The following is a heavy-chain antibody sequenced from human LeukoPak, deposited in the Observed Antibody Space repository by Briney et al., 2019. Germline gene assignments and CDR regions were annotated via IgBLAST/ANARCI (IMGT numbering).Heavy chain of an antibody. CDR3: ARFGVVVPAAMGYYYYYYMDV. Sequence: PSETLSLTCTGSGGSISSYYWSWIRQPPGKGLEWIGYIYYSGSTNYNPSLKSRVTISVDTSKNQFSLKLSSVTAADTAVYYCARFGVVVPAAMGYYYYYYMDVWGKGTTVTVS. J-gene: IGHJ6*03. CDR1: GGSISSYY. CDR2: IYYSGST. V-gene: IGHV4-59*01. D-gene: IGHD2-2*01.